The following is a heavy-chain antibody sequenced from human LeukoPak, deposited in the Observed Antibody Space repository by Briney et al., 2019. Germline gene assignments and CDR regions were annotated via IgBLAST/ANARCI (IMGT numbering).Heavy chain of an antibody. Sequence: GSSVKVSCKASGGTFSSYAISWVRQAPGQGLEWMGRIIPILGIANYAQKFQGRVTITADKSTSTAYMELSSLRSEDTAVYYCARTQDYDSSGYFGYWGQGTLVTVSS. CDR3: ARTQDYDSSGYFGY. CDR1: GGTFSSYA. CDR2: IIPILGIA. D-gene: IGHD3-22*01. J-gene: IGHJ4*02. V-gene: IGHV1-69*04.